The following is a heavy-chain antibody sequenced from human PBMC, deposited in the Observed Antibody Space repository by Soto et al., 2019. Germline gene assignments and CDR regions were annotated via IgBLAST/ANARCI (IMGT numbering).Heavy chain of an antibody. Sequence: EVQLVQSGAEVKKPGESLRISCKGSVYSFTSYWISWVRQMPGKGLEWMGRIDPSDSYTNYSPSFQGHVTISADKSISTAYLQWSSLKASYTAMYYCARHTGQQLFFDDYWGQGTLVTVSS. CDR2: IDPSDSYT. CDR3: ARHTGQQLFFDDY. J-gene: IGHJ4*02. D-gene: IGHD6-13*01. V-gene: IGHV5-10-1*03. CDR1: VYSFTSYW.